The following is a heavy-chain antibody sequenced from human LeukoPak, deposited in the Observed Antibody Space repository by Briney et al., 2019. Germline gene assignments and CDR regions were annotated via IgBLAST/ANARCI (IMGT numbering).Heavy chain of an antibody. CDR3: ARDLPMVRGVNALGFWYLDL. CDR1: GGSISSYY. V-gene: IGHV4-59*01. CDR2: IYYSGST. D-gene: IGHD3-10*01. J-gene: IGHJ2*01. Sequence: PSETLSLTCTVSGGSISSYYWSWIRQPPGKGLEWIGYIYYSGSTNYNPSLKSRVTISVDTSKNQFSLKLSSVTAADTAVYYCARDLPMVRGVNALGFWYLDLWGRGTLVTVSS.